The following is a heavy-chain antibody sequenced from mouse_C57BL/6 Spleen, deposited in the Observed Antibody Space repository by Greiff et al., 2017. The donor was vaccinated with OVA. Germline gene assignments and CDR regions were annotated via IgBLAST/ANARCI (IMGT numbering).Heavy chain of an antibody. V-gene: IGHV5-4*01. J-gene: IGHJ1*03. D-gene: IGHD1-1*01. CDR1: GFTFSSYA. CDR2: ISDGGSYT. CDR3: AREDYYGSSSYWYVDV. Sequence: EVQGVESGGGLVKPGGSLKLSCAASGFTFSSYAMSWVRQTPEKRLEWVATISDGGSYTYYPDNVKGRFTISRDNAKNNLYLQMSHLKSEDTAMYYCAREDYYGSSSYWYVDVWGTGTTVTVSS.